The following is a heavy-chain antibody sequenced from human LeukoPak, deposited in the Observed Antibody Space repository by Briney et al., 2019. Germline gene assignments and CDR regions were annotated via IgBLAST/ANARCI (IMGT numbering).Heavy chain of an antibody. CDR3: ATTSQWGTAMVRRSYYYYYMDV. Sequence: SETLSLTCTVSGYSIGSGYYWGWIRQPPGKGLEWIGSIYHSGSTYYNPSLKSRVTISVDTSKNQFSLKLSSVTAADTAVYYCATTSQWGTAMVRRSYYYYYMDVWGKGTTVTVSS. V-gene: IGHV4-38-2*02. CDR2: IYHSGST. D-gene: IGHD5-18*01. CDR1: GYSIGSGYY. J-gene: IGHJ6*03.